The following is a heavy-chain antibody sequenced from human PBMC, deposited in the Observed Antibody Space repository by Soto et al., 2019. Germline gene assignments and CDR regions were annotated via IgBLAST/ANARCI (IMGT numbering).Heavy chain of an antibody. J-gene: IGHJ3*02. CDR2: IYYSGST. CDR3: ARARLRAVYAFDI. Sequence: SETLSLTCTVSGGPVSSGAYYWTWIRQRPGKGLEWIGYIYYSGSTYYSPSLKSRLSISLDTSKNQFSLRLSSVTAADTAMYYCARARLRAVYAFDIWGQGTMVTVSS. V-gene: IGHV4-31*03. D-gene: IGHD5-12*01. CDR1: GGPVSSGAYY.